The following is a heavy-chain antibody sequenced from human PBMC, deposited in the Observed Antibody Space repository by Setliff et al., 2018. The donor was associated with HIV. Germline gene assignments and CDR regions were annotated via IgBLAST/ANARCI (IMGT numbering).Heavy chain of an antibody. V-gene: IGHV4-38-2*01. Sequence: PSETLSLTCAVSGYSISSGYYWGWIRQPPGKGLEWIGCIYQSGSTYYNVSLKSRVIISVDTSKNQFSLKLNSVTAADTAIYYCARHPPPEVRGDVTDYWGQGTLVTVSS. CDR1: GYSISSGYY. J-gene: IGHJ4*02. CDR3: ARHPPPEVRGDVTDY. CDR2: IYQSGST. D-gene: IGHD3-10*01.